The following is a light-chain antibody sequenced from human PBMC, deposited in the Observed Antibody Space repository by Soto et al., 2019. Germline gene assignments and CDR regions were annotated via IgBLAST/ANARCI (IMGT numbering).Light chain of an antibody. J-gene: IGLJ1*01. V-gene: IGLV2-23*02. CDR1: SSNVGNFNV. CDR3: CSYAGSGTNV. Sequence: QSVLAQPASVSGSPGQSITISCTGTSSNVGNFNVVSWYQQHPGKAPKVIIYDVTERPSGVSNRFSSSKSGNTASLTISGLQAEDEADYYCCSYAGSGTNVFGTGTKVTVL. CDR2: DVT.